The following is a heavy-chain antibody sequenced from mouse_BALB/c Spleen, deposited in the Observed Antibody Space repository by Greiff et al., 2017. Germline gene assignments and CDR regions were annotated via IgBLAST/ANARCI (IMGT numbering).Heavy chain of an antibody. Sequence: EVKLVESGGGLVKLGGSLKLSCAASGFTFSSYYMSWVRQTPEKRLELVAAINSNGGSTYYPDTVKGRFTISRDNAKNTLYLQMSSLKSEDTALYYCARRMIPYPMDYWGQGTSVTVSS. CDR2: INSNGGST. D-gene: IGHD2-3*01. CDR1: GFTFSSYY. V-gene: IGHV5-6-2*01. J-gene: IGHJ4*01. CDR3: ARRMIPYPMDY.